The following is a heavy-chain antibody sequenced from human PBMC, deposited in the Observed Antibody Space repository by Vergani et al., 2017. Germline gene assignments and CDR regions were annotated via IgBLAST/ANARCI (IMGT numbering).Heavy chain of an antibody. Sequence: QVTLKESGPVLVKPTETLTLTCTVSGFSLSNARMGVSWIRQPPGKALEWLAHIFSNDEKSYSTSLKSRLTISKDTSKSQVVLTMTNMDPVDTATYYCAREIGYCSGGSCYVHFDYWGQGTLVTVSS. CDR1: GFSLSNARMG. CDR3: AREIGYCSGGSCYVHFDY. J-gene: IGHJ4*02. D-gene: IGHD2-15*01. V-gene: IGHV2-26*01. CDR2: IFSNDEK.